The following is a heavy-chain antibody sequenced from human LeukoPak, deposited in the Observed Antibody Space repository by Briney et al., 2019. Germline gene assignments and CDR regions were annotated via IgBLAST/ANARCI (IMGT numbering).Heavy chain of an antibody. Sequence: SETLSLTCTVSGDSISSGGYYWRWIRQHPGKGLEWIEYICYSGSTYYNPSLKCRVTISVDTSKNQFSLKLSSVSAADTAVYYCARAPTGFFDYWGQGTLVTVSS. V-gene: IGHV4-31*03. D-gene: IGHD1-14*01. CDR1: GDSISSGGYY. CDR2: ICYSGST. J-gene: IGHJ4*02. CDR3: ARAPTGFFDY.